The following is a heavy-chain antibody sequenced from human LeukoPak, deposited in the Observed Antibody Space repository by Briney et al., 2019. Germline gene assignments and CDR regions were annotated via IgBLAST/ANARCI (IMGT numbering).Heavy chain of an antibody. V-gene: IGHV3-23*01. Sequence: GGSLRLSCAASGFTFSSYGMAWVRQAPGKGLEWVSSISSGETDTYDADSVKGRFTISRDNSKNTLYLQMTSLRAEDTAVYYCAKVLEYYDFWSGYYIDYWGQGTLVTVSS. CDR2: ISSGETDT. CDR1: GFTFSSYG. D-gene: IGHD3-3*01. J-gene: IGHJ4*02. CDR3: AKVLEYYDFWSGYYIDY.